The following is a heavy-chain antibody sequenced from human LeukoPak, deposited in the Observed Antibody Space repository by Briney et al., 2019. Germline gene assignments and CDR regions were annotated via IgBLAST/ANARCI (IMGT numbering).Heavy chain of an antibody. V-gene: IGHV3-33*01. D-gene: IGHD3-22*01. CDR3: ARELVDSSSSFDY. J-gene: IGHJ4*02. Sequence: GGSLRLSCAASGFTFSSYGMPWVRKAPGKGLEGVAVIWYDGSNKYYADSVKGRFTISRDNSKNTLYLQMNSLRAEDTAVYYCARELVDSSSSFDYWGQGTLVTVSS. CDR1: GFTFSSYG. CDR2: IWYDGSNK.